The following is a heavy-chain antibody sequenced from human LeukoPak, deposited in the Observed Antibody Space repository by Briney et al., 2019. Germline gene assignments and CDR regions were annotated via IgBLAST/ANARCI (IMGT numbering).Heavy chain of an antibody. V-gene: IGHV3-30*02. J-gene: IGHJ4*02. CDR1: GFTFSSYA. CDR3: AKMQWSGYYYFDY. CDR2: IRYDGSNK. Sequence: GGSLRLSCAASGFTFSSYAMSWVRQAPGKGLEWVAFIRYDGSNKYYADSVKGRFTISRDNSKNTLYLQMNSLRAEDTAVYYCAKMQWSGYYYFDYWGQGTLVTVSS. D-gene: IGHD3-3*01.